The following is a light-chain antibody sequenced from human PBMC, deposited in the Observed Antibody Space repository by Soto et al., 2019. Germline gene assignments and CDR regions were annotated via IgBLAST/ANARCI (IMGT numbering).Light chain of an antibody. Sequence: QSVLTQPPSVSGAPGQRVTISCTGGSSNIGAGYNVHWYQQLPGTAPQLLIYGNNNRPSGVPDRFSVSKSGTSASLAITGLQTDDEADYYCQSFDSCLSGYVFGTGTKLTVL. CDR1: SSNIGAGYN. CDR3: QSFDSCLSGYV. CDR2: GNN. J-gene: IGLJ1*01. V-gene: IGLV1-40*01.